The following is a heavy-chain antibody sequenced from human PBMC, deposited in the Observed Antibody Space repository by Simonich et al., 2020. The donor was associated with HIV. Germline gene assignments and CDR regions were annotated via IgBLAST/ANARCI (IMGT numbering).Heavy chain of an antibody. CDR1: GFTFSSYS. CDR3: ARDGRKGSSTSCSDY. Sequence: EVQLVESGGGLVKPGGSLRLSCAASGFTFSSYSMNWVRQAPGKGLEWVSSISSSSSYIYYADSLKGRITISRDNAKNSLYLQMNSLRAEDTAVYYCARDGRKGSSTSCSDYWGQGTLVTVSS. J-gene: IGHJ4*02. V-gene: IGHV3-21*01. CDR2: ISSSSSYI. D-gene: IGHD2-2*01.